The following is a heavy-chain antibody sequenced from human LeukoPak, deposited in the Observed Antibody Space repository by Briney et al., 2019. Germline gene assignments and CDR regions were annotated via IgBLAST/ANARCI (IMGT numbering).Heavy chain of an antibody. J-gene: IGHJ4*02. CDR3: AKERRYSSGWYDLFDY. V-gene: IGHV3-23*01. CDR1: GFTFSSYS. D-gene: IGHD6-19*01. Sequence: GGSLRLSCAASGFTFSSYSMNWVRQAPGKGLEWVSAISGSGGSTYYADPVKGRFTISRDNSKNTLYLQMNSLRAEDTAVYYCAKERRYSSGWYDLFDYWGQGTLVTVSS. CDR2: ISGSGGST.